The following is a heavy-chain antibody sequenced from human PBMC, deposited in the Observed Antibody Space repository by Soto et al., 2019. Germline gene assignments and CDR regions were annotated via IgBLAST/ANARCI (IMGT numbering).Heavy chain of an antibody. V-gene: IGHV4-61*01. Sequence: QVQLQESGPGLVKPSETLSLTCTVSGGSVSSGSYYWSWIRQPPGKGLEWIGYIYYSRSTNYNPSLKSRVTISVDTSKNQFSLKLSSVTAADTAVYYCARHRGAGLVIIYGWYFDLWGRGTLVTVSS. J-gene: IGHJ2*01. CDR1: GGSVSSGSYY. CDR2: IYYSRST. D-gene: IGHD3-9*01. CDR3: ARHRGAGLVIIYGWYFDL.